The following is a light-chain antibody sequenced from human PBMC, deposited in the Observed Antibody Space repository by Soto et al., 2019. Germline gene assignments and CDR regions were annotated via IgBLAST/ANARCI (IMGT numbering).Light chain of an antibody. J-gene: IGKJ5*01. CDR3: QQYYSTPT. CDR1: QNISNY. V-gene: IGKV3-15*01. CDR2: WAS. Sequence: IVLTQSPATLSLSPGKRASLSFRASQNISNYLIWYQQKPGQAPRLLIYWASTRESGVPDRFSGSGSGTDFTLTISSLQAEDVAVYYCQQYYSTPTFGQGTRLEIK.